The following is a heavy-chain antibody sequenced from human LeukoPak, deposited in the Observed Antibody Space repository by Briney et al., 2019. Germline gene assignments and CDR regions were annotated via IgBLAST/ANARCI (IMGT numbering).Heavy chain of an antibody. V-gene: IGHV4-39*01. CDR3: ARRLSRSTSTSFDY. Sequence: PSETLSLTCIVSGGSISSSTYYWGWIRQPPGRGLEWIGDIHYTGSKRYNPSLKSRVTISVDTSKSQFSLKLSSVTAADTAVYYCARRLSRSTSTSFDYWGQGTLVSVSS. D-gene: IGHD3-10*01. CDR2: IHYTGSK. J-gene: IGHJ4*02. CDR1: GGSISSSTYY.